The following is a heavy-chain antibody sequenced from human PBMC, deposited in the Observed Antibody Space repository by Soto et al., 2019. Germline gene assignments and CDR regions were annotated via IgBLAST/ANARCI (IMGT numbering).Heavy chain of an antibody. Sequence: QVQLVQSGAEVKKPGSSVRVSCKASGGMFYSSAINWVRQAPGQGLEWMGGIVPMNGSPKYAQEFLGRVTISADASATTAYMDLSGLKSEDTAVYYCARLRMGLSVPRPVSFDVWGQGTTVTVSS. V-gene: IGHV1-69*01. CDR2: IVPMNGSP. D-gene: IGHD6-6*01. CDR1: GGMFYSSA. CDR3: ARLRMGLSVPRPVSFDV. J-gene: IGHJ6*02.